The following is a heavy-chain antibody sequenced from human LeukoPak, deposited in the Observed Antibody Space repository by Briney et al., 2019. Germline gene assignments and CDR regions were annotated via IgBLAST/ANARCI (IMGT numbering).Heavy chain of an antibody. CDR1: GFNFGDYA. J-gene: IGHJ4*02. V-gene: IGHV3-49*04. CDR3: TREYYYGSGSYDY. D-gene: IGHD3-10*01. CDR2: IRNKAYGGTT. Sequence: GGSLRLSCIASGFNFGDYAMSWVRQAPGKGLEWVGFIRNKAYGGTTEYAASVKDRFTISRDDSKSTAYLQMNSLKTEDTAVYYCTREYYYGSGSYDYWGQGTLVTVSS.